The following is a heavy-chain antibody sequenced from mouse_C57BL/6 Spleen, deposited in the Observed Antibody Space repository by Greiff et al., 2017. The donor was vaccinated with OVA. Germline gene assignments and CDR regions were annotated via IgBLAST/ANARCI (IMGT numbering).Heavy chain of an antibody. Sequence: EVKVEESGEGLVKPGGSLKLSCAASGFTFSSYAMSWVRQTPEKRLEWVAYISSGGDYIYYADTVKGRFTISRDNARNTLYLQMSSLKSEDTAMYYCTRDQDYGSLFAYWGQGTLVTVSA. D-gene: IGHD1-1*01. CDR1: GFTFSSYA. CDR2: ISSGGDYI. J-gene: IGHJ3*01. V-gene: IGHV5-9-1*02. CDR3: TRDQDYGSLFAY.